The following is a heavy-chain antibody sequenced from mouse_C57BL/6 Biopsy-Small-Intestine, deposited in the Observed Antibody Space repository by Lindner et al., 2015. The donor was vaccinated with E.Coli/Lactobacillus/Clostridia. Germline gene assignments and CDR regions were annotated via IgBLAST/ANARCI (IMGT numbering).Heavy chain of an antibody. V-gene: IGHV1-9*01. Sequence: VQLQESGAELMKPGASVKLSCKATGYTFTGHWIEWVKQRPEHGLEWIGEILPGSDSTNYNEKFKGKATFTADTSSNTAYMQPSSLTIEDSAIYYCARSYDGAYWGQGTTLTVSS. D-gene: IGHD2-3*01. CDR2: ILPGSDST. J-gene: IGHJ2*01. CDR1: GYTFTGHW. CDR3: ARSYDGAY.